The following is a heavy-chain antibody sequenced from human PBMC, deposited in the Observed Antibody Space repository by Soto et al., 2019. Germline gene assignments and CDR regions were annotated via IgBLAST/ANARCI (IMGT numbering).Heavy chain of an antibody. V-gene: IGHV1-69*01. J-gene: IGHJ3*02. CDR3: AEGHGVTMVRGVTGAFDI. CDR2: IIPIFGTA. CDR1: GGTFSSYA. Sequence: QVQLVQSGAEVKKPGSSVKVSCKASGGTFSSYAISWVRQAPGQGLEWMGGIIPIFGTANYAQKFQGRVTITADESTSTAYMELSSLRSEDTAVYYCAEGHGVTMVRGVTGAFDIWGQGTMVTVSS. D-gene: IGHD3-10*01.